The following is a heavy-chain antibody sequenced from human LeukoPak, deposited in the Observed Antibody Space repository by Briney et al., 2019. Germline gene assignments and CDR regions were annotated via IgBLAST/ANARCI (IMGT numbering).Heavy chain of an antibody. CDR2: INPSGGST. D-gene: IGHD6-13*01. Sequence: ASVKVSCKASGYTFTSYYMHWVRQAPGQGLEWMGIINPSGGSTSYAQKFQGRVTMTRDTSTSTVYMELSSLRAEDTAVYYCAREPPYSGSWTDFDYWGQGTLVTVSS. J-gene: IGHJ4*02. CDR3: AREPPYSGSWTDFDY. V-gene: IGHV1-46*01. CDR1: GYTFTSYY.